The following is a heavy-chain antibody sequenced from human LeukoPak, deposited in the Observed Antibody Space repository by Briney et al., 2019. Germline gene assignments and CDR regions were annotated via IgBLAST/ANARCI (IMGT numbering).Heavy chain of an antibody. CDR1: RGTFSSYA. Sequence: GASVKVSCKASRGTFSSYAISWVRQAPGQGLEWMGWISAYNGNTNYAQKLQGRVTMTTDTSTSTAYMELRSLRSDDTAVYYCARAAAGTLCGDYWGQGTLVTVSS. V-gene: IGHV1-18*01. J-gene: IGHJ4*02. CDR2: ISAYNGNT. D-gene: IGHD6-13*01. CDR3: ARAAAGTLCGDY.